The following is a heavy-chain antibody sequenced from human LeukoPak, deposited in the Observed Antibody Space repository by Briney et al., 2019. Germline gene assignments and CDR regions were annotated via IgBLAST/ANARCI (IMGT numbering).Heavy chain of an antibody. CDR3: ARGISDGEYEGGRGS. Sequence: GASVKVSCKASGYTFTNYDINWVRQAPGRGLEWMGWMSPNTVNTGYAQKFQGRLTMTKNASITTAYMELSSLTSEDTAVYYCARGISDGEYEGGRGSWGQGTLVTASS. D-gene: IGHD4-17*01. J-gene: IGHJ4*02. CDR1: GYTFTNYD. CDR2: MSPNTVNT. V-gene: IGHV1-8*01.